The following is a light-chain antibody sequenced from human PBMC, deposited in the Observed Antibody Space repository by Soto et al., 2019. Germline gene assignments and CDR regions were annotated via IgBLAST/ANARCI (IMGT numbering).Light chain of an antibody. CDR1: SNDAGGYYL. CDR2: EDT. V-gene: IGLV2-23*01. Sequence: QSVPTQPASVSGSPGQSITISCTGVSNDAGGYYLVSWYQQHPGQAPKLIIYEDTKRPSGVSSRFSGSTSDNTPSLTISGPRPADEAVYYCSSYAGNSTYVFAGGTKVTVL. CDR3: SSYAGNSTYV. J-gene: IGLJ1*01.